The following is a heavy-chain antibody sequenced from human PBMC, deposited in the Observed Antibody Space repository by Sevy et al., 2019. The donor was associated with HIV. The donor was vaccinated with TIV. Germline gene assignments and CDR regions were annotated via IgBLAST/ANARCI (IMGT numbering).Heavy chain of an antibody. Sequence: GESLKISCAASGFPFSNYAMSWVRQAPGKGLEWVSTLIGGGSRTYYADSVTGRFIISRDNSRNPLYLQMNSLRAEDTAIYYCAKRRVQSGLSGGGANFGMDVCGRGTTVTVSS. CDR2: LIGGGSRT. V-gene: IGHV3-23*01. CDR3: AKRRVQSGLSGGGANFGMDV. J-gene: IGHJ6*02. CDR1: GFPFSNYA. D-gene: IGHD2-8*02.